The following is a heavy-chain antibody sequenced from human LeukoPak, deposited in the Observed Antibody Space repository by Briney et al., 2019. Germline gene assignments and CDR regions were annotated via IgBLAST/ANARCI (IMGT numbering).Heavy chain of an antibody. Sequence: GGSLRLSCVGSGFTFSSSWMHWVRQAPGKGLVWVSRINSDGSTTTYADSVKGRFAISRDNAKNTVYLQMNSLRAEDTAVYYCARAMISGSDYWGQGTLVTVSS. J-gene: IGHJ4*02. D-gene: IGHD3-22*01. CDR1: GFTFSSSW. CDR3: ARAMISGSDY. CDR2: INSDGSTT. V-gene: IGHV3-74*01.